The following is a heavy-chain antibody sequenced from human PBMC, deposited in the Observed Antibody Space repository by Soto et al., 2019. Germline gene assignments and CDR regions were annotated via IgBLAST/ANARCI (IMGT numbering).Heavy chain of an antibody. CDR2: ISGSGGST. J-gene: IGHJ4*02. D-gene: IGHD4-4*01. Sequence: GSLRLSCAASGFTFSSFAMSWVRQAPGKGLEWVSGISGSGGSTYYADSVKGRFTISRDNSKNTLYLQMNSLRAEDAAVYYCTSDDYRRLFFYWGQGTLVTVSS. CDR1: GFTFSSFA. V-gene: IGHV3-23*01. CDR3: TSDDYRRLFFY.